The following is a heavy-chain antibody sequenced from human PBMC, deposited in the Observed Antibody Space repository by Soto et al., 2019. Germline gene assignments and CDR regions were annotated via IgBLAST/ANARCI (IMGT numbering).Heavy chain of an antibody. D-gene: IGHD6-13*01. V-gene: IGHV3-23*01. CDR2: ISAGGNLI. CDR3: AKRQGIGAAAKNFDF. J-gene: IGHJ4*02. Sequence: GGSLRLSCAASGFIFSNHAMSWVRQVPGKGLEWVSGISAGGNLIYYAGSVRGRFTMSRDNSKNMLYLQMNSLRAEDTAVYFCAKRQGIGAAAKNFDFWGQGARVTVSS. CDR1: GFIFSNHA.